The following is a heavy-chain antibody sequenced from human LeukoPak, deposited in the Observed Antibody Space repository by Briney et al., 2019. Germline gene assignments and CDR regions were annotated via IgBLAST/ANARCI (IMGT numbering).Heavy chain of an antibody. D-gene: IGHD2-2*01. CDR3: ARDYCSSTGCRRINNWVDP. Sequence: ASVKVSCKASGYTFTGYYMHWVRQAPGQGLEWMGWINPNSGGTNYAQKFQGRVTMTRDTSISTAYMELSRLRSDDTAVYYCARDYCSSTGCRRINNWVDPWGQGTLVTVSS. CDR1: GYTFTGYY. V-gene: IGHV1-2*02. J-gene: IGHJ5*02. CDR2: INPNSGGT.